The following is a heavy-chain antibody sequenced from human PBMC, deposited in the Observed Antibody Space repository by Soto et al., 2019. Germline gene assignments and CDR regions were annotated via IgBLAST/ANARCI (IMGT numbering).Heavy chain of an antibody. J-gene: IGHJ4*02. D-gene: IGHD2-21*02. Sequence: PGESLKISCHYSGYTFTNDNIAWVRQMPGKGLEWMGIIFPPDSNAQYSPSFRGQVTFSVDRSISTAYLHWASLKASDTAMYFCARLAYCGTDCFFEYWGQGTLVTVSS. V-gene: IGHV5-51*01. CDR3: ARLAYCGTDCFFEY. CDR2: IFPPDSNA. CDR1: GYTFTNDN.